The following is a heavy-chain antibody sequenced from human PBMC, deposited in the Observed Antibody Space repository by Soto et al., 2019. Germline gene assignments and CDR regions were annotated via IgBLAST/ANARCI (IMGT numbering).Heavy chain of an antibody. J-gene: IGHJ1*01. CDR3: ARSHDSSVLYFHH. V-gene: IGHV4-31*03. Sequence: TLSLTCTVSGGSISSGGGYYCSWIRQHPGKGLEWIGYIYYSGSTYYNPSLKSRVTISVDTSKNQFSLKLSSVTAADTAVYYCARSHDSSVLYFHHWGQGTLVTVYS. CDR2: IYYSGST. CDR1: GGSISSGGGYY. D-gene: IGHD3-22*01.